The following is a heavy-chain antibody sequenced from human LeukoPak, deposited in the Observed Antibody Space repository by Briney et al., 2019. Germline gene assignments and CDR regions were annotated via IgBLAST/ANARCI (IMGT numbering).Heavy chain of an antibody. J-gene: IGHJ4*02. Sequence: AASVKVSCKPSGYTFISYGLTWVRQAAGQGREWVGWLSPYSGNTNYAQKVQGRVIMTTGTSTRTAYMELRSLRSDDTAMYYCARDSGERGSGSYLIAYWGQGTLVTVSS. D-gene: IGHD3-10*01. CDR3: ARDSGERGSGSYLIAY. CDR2: LSPYSGNT. V-gene: IGHV1-18*01. CDR1: GYTFISYG.